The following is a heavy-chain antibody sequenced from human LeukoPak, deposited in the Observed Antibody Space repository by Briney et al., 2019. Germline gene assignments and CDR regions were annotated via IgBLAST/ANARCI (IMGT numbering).Heavy chain of an antibody. D-gene: IGHD3-3*01. J-gene: IGHJ6*02. CDR3: ARDPVLRSRNSYGMDV. CDR2: ISSSSSYI. Sequence: GGSLRLYCAASGFTFGSYSMNWVRQAPGKGLEWVSSISSSSSYIYYADSVKGRFTISRDNAKNSLYLQMNSLRAEDTAVYDCARDPVLRSRNSYGMDVWGQGTTVTVSS. CDR1: GFTFGSYS. V-gene: IGHV3-21*01.